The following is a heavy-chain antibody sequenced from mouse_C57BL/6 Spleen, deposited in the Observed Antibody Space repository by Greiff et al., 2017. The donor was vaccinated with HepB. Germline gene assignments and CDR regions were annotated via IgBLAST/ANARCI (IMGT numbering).Heavy chain of an antibody. CDR1: GFTFSSYA. CDR3: ARRDDYDYFDY. D-gene: IGHD2-4*01. CDR2: ISDGGSYT. J-gene: IGHJ2*01. V-gene: IGHV5-4*03. Sequence: DVKLVESGGGLVKPGGSLKLSCAASGFTFSSYAMSWVRQTPEKRLEWVATISDGGSYTYYPDNVKGRFTITRDNAKNNLYLQMSHLKSDDTAMYYCARRDDYDYFDYWGQGTTLTVSS.